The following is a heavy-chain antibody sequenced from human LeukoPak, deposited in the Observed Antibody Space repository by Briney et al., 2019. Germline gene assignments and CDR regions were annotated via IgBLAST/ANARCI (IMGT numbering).Heavy chain of an antibody. V-gene: IGHV3-74*01. D-gene: IGHD3-22*01. J-gene: IGHJ4*02. CDR1: GFTFSSYW. Sequence: GGSLRLSCAASGFTFSSYWMHWVRQAPGKGLVWVSRINSDGSSTSYADSVKGRFTISRDNAKNTLYLQMNSLRAEDTAVYYCARSNTYYYDSSGYYLFDYWGQGTLVTVSS. CDR2: INSDGSST. CDR3: ARSNTYYYDSSGYYLFDY.